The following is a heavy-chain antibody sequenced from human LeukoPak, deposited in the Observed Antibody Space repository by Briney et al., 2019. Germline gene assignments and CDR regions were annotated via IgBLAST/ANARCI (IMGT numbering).Heavy chain of an antibody. Sequence: PGGSLRLSCAASGFTFSSYAMSWVRQAPGKGLEWVSAISGSGGSTYYADSVRGRFTISRGNSKNTLYLQMNSLRAEDTAVYYCAKGEFLEWLLSSAFDIWGQGTMVTVSS. V-gene: IGHV3-23*01. CDR1: GFTFSSYA. J-gene: IGHJ3*02. CDR2: ISGSGGST. D-gene: IGHD3-3*01. CDR3: AKGEFLEWLLSSAFDI.